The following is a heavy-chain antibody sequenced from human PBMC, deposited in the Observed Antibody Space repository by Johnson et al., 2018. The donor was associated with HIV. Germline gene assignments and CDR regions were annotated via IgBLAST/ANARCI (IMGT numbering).Heavy chain of an antibody. J-gene: IGHJ3*02. D-gene: IGHD3-10*01. CDR1: GFTFSSYG. CDR2: ISWHSGSK. Sequence: VQLVESGGGLVQPGGSLRLSCAASGFTFSSYGMHWVRQAPGKGLEWVSGISWHSGSKGYVDSVKGRFTISRDNAKNSLYLQMNSLRAEDTAVYYCASSWFGELSYAFDIWGQGTMVTVSS. V-gene: IGHV3-9*01. CDR3: ASSWFGELSYAFDI.